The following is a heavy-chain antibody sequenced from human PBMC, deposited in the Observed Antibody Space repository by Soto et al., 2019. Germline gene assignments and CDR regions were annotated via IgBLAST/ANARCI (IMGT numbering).Heavy chain of an antibody. CDR1: GGSISSSNW. D-gene: IGHD1-26*01. J-gene: IGHJ4*02. Sequence: QVQLQESGPGLVKPSGTLSLTCAVSGGSISSSNWWSWVRQPPGKGLEWIGEIYHSGSTNYNPSPKSRFTISVDTSKTQFSLQLSSVTAADTVVDYCARRWVVGRVDYWGQGTLVTVSS. CDR3: ARRWVVGRVDY. V-gene: IGHV4-4*02. CDR2: IYHSGST.